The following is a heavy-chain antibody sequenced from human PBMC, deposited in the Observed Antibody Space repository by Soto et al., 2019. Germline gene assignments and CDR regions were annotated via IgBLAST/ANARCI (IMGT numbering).Heavy chain of an antibody. CDR1: GYNFANYW. D-gene: IGHD6-13*01. J-gene: IGHJ3*02. CDR2: IFPGDSDT. V-gene: IGHV5-51*01. CDR3: AAGYTTGPDAFDI. Sequence: PGESLKISCKGSGYNFANYWIGWVRQMPGKGLECMGMIFPGDSDTKNSPSLQGQITMSVDKSDRSAYLQWRSLKASDTAMYYCAAGYTTGPDAFDIWGQGTMVTVSS.